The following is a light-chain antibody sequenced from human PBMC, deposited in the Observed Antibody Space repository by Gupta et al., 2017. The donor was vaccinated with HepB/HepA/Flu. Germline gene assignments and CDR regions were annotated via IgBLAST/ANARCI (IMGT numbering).Light chain of an antibody. CDR3: QKWEPGIRV. V-gene: IGLV4-69*01. J-gene: IGLJ2*01. Sequence: QLVLTQSPSASASLGASVKPTCTLSSGHSTYATAWHQQQPEKGPRYLMQLNRDGSRTTGDGIPDRFSGSGSGAALSLTISSLESEDDDDYSCQKWEPGIRVFGGGTKLTVL. CDR2: LNRDGSR. CDR1: SGHSTYA.